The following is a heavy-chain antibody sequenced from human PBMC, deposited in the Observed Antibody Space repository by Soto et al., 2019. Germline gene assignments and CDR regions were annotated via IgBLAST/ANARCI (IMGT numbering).Heavy chain of an antibody. CDR2: INHSGST. CDR3: ARGRGATGY. J-gene: IGHJ4*02. D-gene: IGHD1-26*01. Sequence: VQLVESGGGLVQPGGSLRLSCAASGFTFSSYWMSWVRQAPGKGLEWIGEINHSGSTNYNPSLKSRVTISVDTSKNQFSLKLSSVTAADTAVYYCARGRGATGYWGQGTLVTVSS. V-gene: IGHV4-34*01. CDR1: GFTFSSYW.